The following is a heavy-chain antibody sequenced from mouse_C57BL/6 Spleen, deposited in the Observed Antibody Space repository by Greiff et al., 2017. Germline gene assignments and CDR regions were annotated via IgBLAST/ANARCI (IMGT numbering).Heavy chain of an antibody. V-gene: IGHV1-80*01. J-gene: IGHJ1*03. CDR1: GYAFSSYW. CDR3: ASWSRGSPSVDV. CDR2: IYPGDGDT. Sequence: QVQLKQSGAELVKPGASVKISCKASGYAFSSYWMNWVKQRPGKGLEWIGQIYPGDGDTNYNGKFKGKATLTADKSSSTAYMQLSSLTSEDSAVYFCASWSRGSPSVDVWGTGTTVTVSS.